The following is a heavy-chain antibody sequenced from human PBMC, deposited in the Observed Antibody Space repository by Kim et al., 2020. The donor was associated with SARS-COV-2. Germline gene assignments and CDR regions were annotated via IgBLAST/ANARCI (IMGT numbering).Heavy chain of an antibody. CDR1: GYTFTSYA. J-gene: IGHJ5*02. CDR2: INTNTGNP. V-gene: IGHV7-4-1*02. Sequence: ASVKVSCKASGYTFTSYAMNWVRQAPGQGLEWMGWINTNTGNPTYAQGFTGRFVFSLDTSVSTAYLQISSLKAEDTAVYYCARDPSASYYYDSSGYYLGGWFDPWGQGTLVTVSS. D-gene: IGHD3-22*01. CDR3: ARDPSASYYYDSSGYYLGGWFDP.